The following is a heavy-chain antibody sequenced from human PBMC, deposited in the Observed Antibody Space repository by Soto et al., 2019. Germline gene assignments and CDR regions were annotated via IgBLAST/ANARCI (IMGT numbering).Heavy chain of an antibody. D-gene: IGHD4-17*01. V-gene: IGHV3-15*07. CDR3: TVGHYGD. CDR2: IKSKSHGGTT. CDR1: GFTLSSAY. Sequence: EVQLVASGGGLVKPGDSLRLSCAASGFTLSSAYISWARQAPGKGLEWVGHIKSKSHGGTTDYAAPVKGRFTILRDDSKNTLYLQMNSLKTEDTAVYYCTVGHYGDCGQGTLVTVSS. J-gene: IGHJ4*02.